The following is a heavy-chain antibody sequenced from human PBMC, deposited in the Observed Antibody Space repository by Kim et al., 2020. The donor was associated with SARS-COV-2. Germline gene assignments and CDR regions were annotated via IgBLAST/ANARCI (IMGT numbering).Heavy chain of an antibody. Sequence: YYSPYLKSRVTISVDTSKNQFALKLSSVTAADTAVYYCATSIAAAGPFDYWGQGTLVTVSS. D-gene: IGHD6-13*01. V-gene: IGHV4-31*02. CDR3: ATSIAAAGPFDY. J-gene: IGHJ4*02.